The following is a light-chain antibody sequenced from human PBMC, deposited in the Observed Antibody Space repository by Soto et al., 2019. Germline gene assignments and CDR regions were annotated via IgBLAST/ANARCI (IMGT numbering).Light chain of an antibody. J-gene: IGLJ1*01. CDR2: DVT. CDR3: CSNTIRDSLSRT. CDR1: SSDVGGYNY. V-gene: IGLV2-14*01. Sequence: QSALTQPASVSGSPGQSITISCTGTSSDVGGYNYVSWYQQQPGKAPKFMIYDVTNRPSGVSNRFSGSKSGNTASLTISGLHAADVAEDCGCSNTIRDSLSRTFGT.